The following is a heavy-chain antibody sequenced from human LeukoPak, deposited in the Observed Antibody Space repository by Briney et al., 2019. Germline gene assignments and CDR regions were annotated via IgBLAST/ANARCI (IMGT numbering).Heavy chain of an antibody. CDR3: ATRKGVYYFDY. CDR1: GGSISSSSYY. CDR2: IYYSGST. V-gene: IGHV4-39*01. Sequence: SETLSLTCTDSGGSISSSSYYWGWIRQPPGKGLEWIGSIYYSGSTYYNPSLKSRVTISVDTSKNQFSLKLSSVTAADTAVYYCATRKGVYYFDYWGQGTLVTVSS. D-gene: IGHD1-14*01. J-gene: IGHJ4*02.